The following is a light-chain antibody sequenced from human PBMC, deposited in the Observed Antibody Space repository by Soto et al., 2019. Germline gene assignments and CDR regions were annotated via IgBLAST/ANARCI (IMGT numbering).Light chain of an antibody. CDR1: SSDVGGYNY. J-gene: IGLJ2*01. Sequence: QSALTQPASVSGSPGQSITISCTGTSSDVGGYNYVSWYQQHPGKAPKLMIYDVSNRPSGVSNLFSGSKSGNTASLTISGLQAEDEADYYCSSYTSSSTLFVFGGGTKVTVL. CDR2: DVS. V-gene: IGLV2-14*01. CDR3: SSYTSSSTLFV.